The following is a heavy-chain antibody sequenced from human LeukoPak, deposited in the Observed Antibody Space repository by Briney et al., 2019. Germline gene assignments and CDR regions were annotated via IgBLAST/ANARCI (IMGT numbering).Heavy chain of an antibody. Sequence: ASVKVSCKASGYTFTGYYMHWVRQTPGQGLEWMGGIIPIFGTANYAQKFQGRVTITADESTSTAYMELSSLRSEDTAVYYCASRTEGGYGGKRRNQFDYWGQGTLVTVSS. V-gene: IGHV1-69*13. CDR3: ASRTEGGYGGKRRNQFDY. J-gene: IGHJ4*02. CDR1: GYTFTGYY. D-gene: IGHD4-23*01. CDR2: IIPIFGTA.